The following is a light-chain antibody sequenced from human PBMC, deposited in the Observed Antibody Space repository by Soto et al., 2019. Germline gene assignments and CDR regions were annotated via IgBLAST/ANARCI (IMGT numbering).Light chain of an antibody. Sequence: QSALTQPRSVSRSPGQSVTISCTGTSSGVGGYNYVSWYQQHPGKAPKLMIYDVSKRPSGVPDRFSGSKSGNTASLTISGLQAEDEPDYYCCSYAGSYGEAFGGGTKLTVL. J-gene: IGLJ2*01. CDR2: DVS. CDR1: SSGVGGYNY. V-gene: IGLV2-11*01. CDR3: CSYAGSYGEA.